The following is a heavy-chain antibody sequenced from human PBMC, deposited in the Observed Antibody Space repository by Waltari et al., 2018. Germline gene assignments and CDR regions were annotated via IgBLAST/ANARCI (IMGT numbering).Heavy chain of an antibody. CDR1: GGSISSSSYY. V-gene: IGHV4-39*01. CDR2: IHYSGST. J-gene: IGHJ4*02. D-gene: IGHD3-3*01. Sequence: QLQLQESGPGLVKPSETLSLTCTVSGGSISSSSYYWGWIRQPPGKGLEWIGSIHYSGSTYYNPSPKGRVTISVDTSKNQFSLKLSSVTAADTAVYYCARQGSDDFWSGYHDYWGQGTLVTVSS. CDR3: ARQGSDDFWSGYHDY.